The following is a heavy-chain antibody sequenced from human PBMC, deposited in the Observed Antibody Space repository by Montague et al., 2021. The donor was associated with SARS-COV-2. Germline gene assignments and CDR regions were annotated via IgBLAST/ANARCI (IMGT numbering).Heavy chain of an antibody. CDR2: VFYSGST. J-gene: IGHJ4*03. CDR3: GGFFDY. Sequence: SETLSLTCTVSGGSIYSSSYYWGWIRQPPGKGLEWIGNVFYSGSTYYNPSLKSRVTISVDTSKNQFSLKLNSVTAADTAVYYCGGFFDYWGQGTLVTVSS. V-gene: IGHV4-39*01. CDR1: GGSIYSSSYY.